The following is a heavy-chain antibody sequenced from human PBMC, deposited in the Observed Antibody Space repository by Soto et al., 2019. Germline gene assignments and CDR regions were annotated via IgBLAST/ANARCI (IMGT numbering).Heavy chain of an antibody. CDR1: GYTFTSYW. D-gene: IGHD3-9*01. CDR3: AKTESSDWSEIDY. V-gene: IGHV5-51*01. J-gene: IGHJ4*02. CDR2: IYPGDSDT. Sequence: GESLKISCEGSGYTFTSYWLAWVRQMPGKGLEWMGIIYPGDSDTRYSPSFQGQVTFSADKSISTAYLQWNSLKASDSAMYYCAKTESSDWSEIDYWGQGTLVTVS.